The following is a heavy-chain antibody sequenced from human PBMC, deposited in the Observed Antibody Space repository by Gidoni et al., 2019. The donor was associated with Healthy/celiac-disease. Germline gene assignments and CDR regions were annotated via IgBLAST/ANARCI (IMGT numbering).Heavy chain of an antibody. CDR3: AREDIVVVPAATVGAFDI. V-gene: IGHV4-30-4*08. Sequence: QVQLQESGPGLVKPSQTLSLTCTVSGGSISSGDYYWSWIRQPPGKGLEWIGYIYYSGSTYYNPSLKSRVTISVDTSKNQFSLKLSSVTAADTAVYYCAREDIVVVPAATVGAFDIWGQGTMVTVSS. J-gene: IGHJ3*02. CDR1: GGSISSGDYY. D-gene: IGHD2-2*01. CDR2: IYYSGST.